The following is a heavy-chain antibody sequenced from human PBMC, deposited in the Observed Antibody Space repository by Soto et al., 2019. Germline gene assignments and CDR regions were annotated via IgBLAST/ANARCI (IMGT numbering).Heavy chain of an antibody. J-gene: IGHJ4*01. V-gene: IGHV1-46*01. CDR1: GYTFTSYY. CDR3: ARRGTPLFDY. CDR2: INPSGGST. D-gene: IGHD3-10*01. Sequence: GASVKVFWKASGYTFTSYYMHWGRQAPGQGLEWMGIINPSGGSTSYAQKFQGRVTMTRDTSTSTVYMELSSLRSEDTAVYYCARRGTPLFDYWGHGTLVPVSS.